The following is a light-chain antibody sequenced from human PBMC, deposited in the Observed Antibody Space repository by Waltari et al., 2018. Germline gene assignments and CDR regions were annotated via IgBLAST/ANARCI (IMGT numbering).Light chain of an antibody. CDR3: QQFYSTPLT. CDR2: WAS. J-gene: IGKJ4*01. V-gene: IGKV4-1*01. Sequence: DIVMTQSPDFLAVSLGERATINCKASQSVLSSPNNKNSLAWYQQKPGQPPKFLIHWASTRESGVPDRFSGSGSGTDFTLTISSLQAEDVAVYYCQQFYSTPLTFGGGTKVEIK. CDR1: QSVLSSPNNKNS.